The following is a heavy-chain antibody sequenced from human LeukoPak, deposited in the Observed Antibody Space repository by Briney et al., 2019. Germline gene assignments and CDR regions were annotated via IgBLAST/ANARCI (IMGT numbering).Heavy chain of an antibody. V-gene: IGHV4-4*07. CDR2: IYASGDR. D-gene: IGHD3-22*01. Sequence: PETLSLTRTVSVGSISSYYWSWIRPPPGKGLEWIGRIYASGDRNYHPSLKSRVTMSVDTSNNQFFWNLDSLTAADTAVYYCARGGYYFDSSRSYSFDYWGQGILVTVSS. J-gene: IGHJ4*02. CDR1: VGSISSYY. CDR3: ARGGYYFDSSRSYSFDY.